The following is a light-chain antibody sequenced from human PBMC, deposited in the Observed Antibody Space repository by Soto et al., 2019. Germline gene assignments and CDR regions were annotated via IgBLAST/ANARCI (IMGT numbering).Light chain of an antibody. CDR2: GNS. CDR3: QSYDRSLSGSVV. J-gene: IGLJ2*01. Sequence: QSVLTQPPSVSGAPGQRVTISCTGSSSNIGAGYDVHWYQQLPGTAPKLLIYGNSNRPSGVPDRFSGSKSGTSASLAITGLQPEDEADYYCQSYDRSLSGSVVFGGGTKLTVL. CDR1: SSNIGAGYD. V-gene: IGLV1-40*01.